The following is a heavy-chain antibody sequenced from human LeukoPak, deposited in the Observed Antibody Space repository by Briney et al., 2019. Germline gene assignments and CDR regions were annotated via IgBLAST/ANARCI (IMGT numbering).Heavy chain of an antibody. CDR3: AGLTFGGVIVKGYDY. D-gene: IGHD3-16*02. Sequence: SETLSLTCTVSGGSISSGSYYWSWIRQPAGKGLEWIGRIYTSGSTNYNPSLKSRVTISVDTSKNQFSLKLSSVTAADTAVYYCAGLTFGGVIVKGYDYWGQGTLVTVSS. J-gene: IGHJ4*02. CDR2: IYTSGST. V-gene: IGHV4-61*02. CDR1: GGSISSGSYY.